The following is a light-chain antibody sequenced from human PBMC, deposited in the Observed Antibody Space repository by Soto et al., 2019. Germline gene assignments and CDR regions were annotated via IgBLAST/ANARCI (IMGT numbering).Light chain of an antibody. CDR2: EVS. CDR1: SSDVGGYNY. J-gene: IGLJ1*01. CDR3: SSYAGSNNPFL. Sequence: QSALTQPPSASGSPGQSVTISCTGTSSDVGGYNYVSWYQQHPGKAPKLMIYEVSKRPSGVPDRFSGSKSGNTASLTVSGLQAEDEADYYCSSYAGSNNPFLFGTGTKVTV. V-gene: IGLV2-8*01.